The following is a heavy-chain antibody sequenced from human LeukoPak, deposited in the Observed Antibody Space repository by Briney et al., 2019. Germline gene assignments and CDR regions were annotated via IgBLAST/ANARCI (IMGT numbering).Heavy chain of an antibody. CDR2: IYPGDSDT. Sequence: GESLKISCKGSGYSFTSYWIGWVRQMPGKGLEWMGIIYPGDSDTRYSPSFQGQVTISADKSISTAYLQWSSLKASDTAMYYCARRLGYCSGGSCYGAFDIWGQGTMVTVSS. CDR1: GYSFTSYW. D-gene: IGHD2-15*01. V-gene: IGHV5-51*01. CDR3: ARRLGYCSGGSCYGAFDI. J-gene: IGHJ3*02.